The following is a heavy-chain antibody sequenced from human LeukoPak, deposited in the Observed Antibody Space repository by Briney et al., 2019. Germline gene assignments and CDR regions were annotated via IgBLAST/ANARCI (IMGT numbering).Heavy chain of an antibody. J-gene: IGHJ5*02. CDR2: VYYTGNT. Sequence: PSETLSLTCTVSGGSITSTAYYWVWIRQPPGKGLEWIGNVYYTGNTFYTSSLKSRVTVPLDTSKNQFSLKLTSVTAADTAVYFCARGNSGSLNSNWFDPWGQGTLVTVSS. V-gene: IGHV4-39*07. CDR1: GGSITSTAYY. D-gene: IGHD1-26*01. CDR3: ARGNSGSLNSNWFDP.